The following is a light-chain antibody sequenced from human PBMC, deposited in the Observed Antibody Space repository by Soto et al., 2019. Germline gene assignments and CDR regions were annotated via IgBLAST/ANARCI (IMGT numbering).Light chain of an antibody. V-gene: IGKV3-20*01. J-gene: IGKJ5*01. CDR1: QSFSTVY. CDR3: QQYGSSEIT. Sequence: EIVLTQSPGTLSLSPGERATLSCRASQSFSTVYLGWYRQKPGQAPRLLIYGASNRATGIPDRFSGSGSGSDFTLTISRLEPEDFAVYYCQQYGSSEITFGQGTRLEIK. CDR2: GAS.